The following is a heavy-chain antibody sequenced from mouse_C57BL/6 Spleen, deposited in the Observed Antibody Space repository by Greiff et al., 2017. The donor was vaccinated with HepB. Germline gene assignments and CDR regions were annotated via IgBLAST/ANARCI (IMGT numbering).Heavy chain of an antibody. CDR2: IYPGSGST. D-gene: IGHD1-3*01. CDR3: ARSSHYFDY. Sequence: QVRVKQSGAELVKPGASVKMSCKASGYTFTSYWITWVKQRPGQGLEWIGDIYPGSGSTNYNEKFKSKATLTVDTSSSTAYMQLSSLTSEDSAVYYCARSSHYFDYWGQGTTLTVSS. CDR1: GYTFTSYW. V-gene: IGHV1-55*01. J-gene: IGHJ2*01.